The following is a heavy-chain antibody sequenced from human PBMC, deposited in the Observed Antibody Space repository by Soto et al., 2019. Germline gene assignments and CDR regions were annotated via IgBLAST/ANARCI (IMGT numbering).Heavy chain of an antibody. D-gene: IGHD2-15*01. V-gene: IGHV4-30-4*01. CDR2: IYYSGST. Sequence: SETLSLTCTVSGGSISSGDYYWSWIRQPPGKGLEWIGYIYYSGSTYYNPSLKSRVTISVDTSKNQFSLKLSSVTAADTAVYYCARDGAGGCSGGSCYVPNWFDPWGQGTLVTVSS. J-gene: IGHJ5*02. CDR3: ARDGAGGCSGGSCYVPNWFDP. CDR1: GGSISSGDYY.